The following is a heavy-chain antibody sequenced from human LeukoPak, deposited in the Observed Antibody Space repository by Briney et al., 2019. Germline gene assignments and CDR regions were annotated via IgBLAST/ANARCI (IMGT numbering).Heavy chain of an antibody. CDR3: ARYCSGGSCYRRGNFDY. V-gene: IGHV4-39*01. J-gene: IGHJ4*02. CDR2: IYYSGST. D-gene: IGHD2-15*01. Sequence: SETLSLTCTVSGGSTSSSSYYWGWIRQPPGKGLEWIGSIYYSGSTYYNPSLKSRVTISVDTSKNQFSLKLSSVTAADTAVYYCARYCSGGSCYRRGNFDYWGQGTLVTVSS. CDR1: GGSTSSSSYY.